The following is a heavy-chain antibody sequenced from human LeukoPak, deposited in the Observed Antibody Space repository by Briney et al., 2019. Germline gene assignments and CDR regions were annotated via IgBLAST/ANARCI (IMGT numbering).Heavy chain of an antibody. CDR2: IIPIFGTA. Sequence: SVKVSCKASGGTFSSYAISWVLQAPGQGLEWMGRIIPIFGTANYAQKFQGRVTITTDESTSTAYMELSSLRSEDTAVYYCARVYPGYSYGENWGQGTLVTVSS. J-gene: IGHJ4*02. D-gene: IGHD5-18*01. CDR3: ARVYPGYSYGEN. V-gene: IGHV1-69*05. CDR1: GGTFSSYA.